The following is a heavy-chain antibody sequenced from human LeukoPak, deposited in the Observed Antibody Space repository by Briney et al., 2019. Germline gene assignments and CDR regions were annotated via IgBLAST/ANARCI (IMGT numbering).Heavy chain of an antibody. CDR1: GFTFSSYE. V-gene: IGHV3-48*03. CDR3: ASPGSTVTGGPT. D-gene: IGHD4-17*01. Sequence: GGSLRLSCAASGFTFSSYEMNWVRQAPGKGLEWVSYISSSGSTIYYADSVKGRFTISRDNAKNSLYLQMNSLRADDTARYFCASPGSTVTGGPTWGQGSLVTVSS. J-gene: IGHJ5*01. CDR2: ISSSGSTI.